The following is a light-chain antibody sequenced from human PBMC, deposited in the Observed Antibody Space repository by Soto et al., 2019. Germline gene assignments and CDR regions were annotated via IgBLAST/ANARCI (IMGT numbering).Light chain of an antibody. CDR2: EVS. J-gene: IGLJ3*02. CDR3: CSYATPRQ. Sequence: QSALTQPASVSGSPGQSITISCTGTTSDVGSYNLVSWYQQHPGKAPKLIIYEVSERPSGVSTRFSGSKSGNMASLTISGLQAEDEAEYYCCSYATPRQFGGGTEVTVL. V-gene: IGLV2-23*02. CDR1: TSDVGSYNL.